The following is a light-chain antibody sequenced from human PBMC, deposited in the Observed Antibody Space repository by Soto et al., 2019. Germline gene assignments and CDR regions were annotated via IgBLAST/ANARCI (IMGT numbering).Light chain of an antibody. V-gene: IGLV1-44*01. CDR1: SSNIESQT. Sequence: QSVLTQPPSASGTPGQRVTISCSGGSSNIESQTVNWYHQLPGAAPKLIISSHHRPPSGVPDRFSASKSGNVASLAISGLQSEDEGDYYCAAWSVSLNGWLFGGGTKLTVL. J-gene: IGLJ3*02. CDR3: AAWSVSLNGWL. CDR2: SHH.